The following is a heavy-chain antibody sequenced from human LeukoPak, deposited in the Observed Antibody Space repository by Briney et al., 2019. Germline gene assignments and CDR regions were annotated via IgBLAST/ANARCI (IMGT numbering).Heavy chain of an antibody. J-gene: IGHJ5*02. CDR1: GGSISSSNYY. CDR2: VYYSGNT. CDR3: ARAVTSSSSWYKWVNWFDP. Sequence: SETLSLTCTVSGGSISSSNYYWGWIRQPPGKGLECIGSVYYSGNTYYNPSLKSRVTISVDTSKNQFSLKLSSVTAADTAVYYCARAVTSSSSWYKWVNWFDPWGQGTLVAVSS. D-gene: IGHD6-13*01. V-gene: IGHV4-39*07.